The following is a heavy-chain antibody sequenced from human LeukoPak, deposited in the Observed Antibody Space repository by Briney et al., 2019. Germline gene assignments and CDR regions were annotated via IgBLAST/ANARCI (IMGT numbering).Heavy chain of an antibody. V-gene: IGHV3-7*01. Sequence: GGSLRLSCAASGFTFSSYWMSWVRQAPGKGLEWVANIKQDGSEKYYVDSVKGRFTISRDNAKNSLYLQMNSLRAEDTAVYYCARDQAAYSSGWYLRLNWFDRWGQGTLVTVSS. CDR3: ARDQAAYSSGWYLRLNWFDR. CDR2: IKQDGSEK. J-gene: IGHJ5*02. CDR1: GFTFSSYW. D-gene: IGHD6-19*01.